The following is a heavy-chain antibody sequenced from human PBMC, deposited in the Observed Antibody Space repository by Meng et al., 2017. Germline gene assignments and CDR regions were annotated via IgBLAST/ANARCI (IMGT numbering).Heavy chain of an antibody. V-gene: IGHV4-34*01. Sequence: QVQIQQWGAGRLKPSETLSLTCAVYGGSFSGYYWSWIRQPPGKGREWIGEINHSGSTNYNPSLKSRVTISVDTSKNQFSLKLSSVTAADTAVYYCARRGIAARPFYYWGQGTLVTVSS. J-gene: IGHJ4*02. D-gene: IGHD6-6*01. CDR2: INHSGST. CDR1: GGSFSGYY. CDR3: ARRGIAARPFYY.